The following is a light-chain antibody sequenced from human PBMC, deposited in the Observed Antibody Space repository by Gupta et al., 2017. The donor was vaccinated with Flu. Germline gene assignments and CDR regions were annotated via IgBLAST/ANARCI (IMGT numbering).Light chain of an antibody. Sequence: IVMTHSPDSLAVSLGERATINCNATQSGLYSHNNKNYLHWYQQKPGQPPKLLIYWASTRETGVPYRFSGSGSGKDLTLTIGSRQEEDVAVYYCQQYNSTPPLTFGRGTEVDIK. CDR3: QQYNSTPPLT. CDR2: WAS. CDR1: QSGLYSHNNKNY. V-gene: IGKV4-1*01. J-gene: IGKJ4*01.